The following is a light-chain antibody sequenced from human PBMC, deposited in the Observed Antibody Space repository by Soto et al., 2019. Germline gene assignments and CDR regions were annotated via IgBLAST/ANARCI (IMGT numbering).Light chain of an antibody. Sequence: QSVLTQPHSASGTPGQRVTISCSGSSSNIGTSSVHWFQQLPGTAPKLLISTTNQRPSGVPERFSGSKSGTSASLAISGLQSEDEADYSCAAWDDSLNGHVFGTVTKVTVL. J-gene: IGLJ1*01. CDR1: SSNIGTSS. CDR3: AAWDDSLNGHV. V-gene: IGLV1-44*01. CDR2: TTN.